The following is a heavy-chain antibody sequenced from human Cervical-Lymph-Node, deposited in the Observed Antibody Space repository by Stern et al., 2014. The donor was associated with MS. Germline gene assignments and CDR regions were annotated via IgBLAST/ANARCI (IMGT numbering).Heavy chain of an antibody. V-gene: IGHV3-30*07. CDR2: TSYDGNKK. D-gene: IGHD2-15*01. Sequence: DQLVESGGGVVQPGRSLRLSCAGAGFTFSTYALHWVRQAPGKGLEWVAVTSYDGNKKYYAESVKGRFNIYRDNSKNTLYLQMDSLRAEDTAVYYCAKDQCRSDSCHSESSRTMDFWGQGTLVTVSP. CDR1: GFTFSTYA. J-gene: IGHJ4*02. CDR3: AKDQCRSDSCHSESSRTMDF.